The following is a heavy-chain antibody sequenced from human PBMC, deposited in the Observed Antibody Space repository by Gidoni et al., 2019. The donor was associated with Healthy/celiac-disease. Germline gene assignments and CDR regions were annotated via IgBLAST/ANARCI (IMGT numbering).Heavy chain of an antibody. V-gene: IGHV3-21*01. Sequence: EVQLVESGGGLVTPGGSLRLTCAASGCTFRSYSLSWVRQAPGKGLEWFSSISSSSSYIYYADSVKGRFTISRDNAKNSLYLQMNSLRAEDTAVYYCARGQNGELLISFDYWGQGTLVTVSS. D-gene: IGHD3-10*01. CDR2: ISSSSSYI. J-gene: IGHJ4*02. CDR1: GCTFRSYS. CDR3: ARGQNGELLISFDY.